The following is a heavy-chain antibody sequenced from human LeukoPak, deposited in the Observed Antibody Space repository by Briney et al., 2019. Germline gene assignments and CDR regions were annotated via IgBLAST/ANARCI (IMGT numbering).Heavy chain of an antibody. V-gene: IGHV3-30-3*01. CDR1: GFTFSSYA. D-gene: IGHD6-19*01. CDR3: ARASGWYFDY. J-gene: IGHJ4*02. Sequence: PGGSLRLSCAASGFTFSSYAMHWVRQAPGKGLEWVAVISYDGSNKYYADSVKGRFTISRDNSKNTLYLQMNRLRAEDTAVYYCARASGWYFDYWGQGTLVTVSS. CDR2: ISYDGSNK.